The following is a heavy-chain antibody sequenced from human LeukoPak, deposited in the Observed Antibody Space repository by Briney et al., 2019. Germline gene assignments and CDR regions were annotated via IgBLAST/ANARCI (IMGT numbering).Heavy chain of an antibody. J-gene: IGHJ2*01. CDR3: ARVGDHYHWYFDL. Sequence: PGGSLRLSCAASGFTVSTKYMNWVRQAPGKGLGWVSIIYSGGDTYYTDSVRGRFTISSDNSKNTLYLQMNSLRTEDTAVYYCARVGDHYHWYFDLWGRGTLVTVSS. D-gene: IGHD3-10*01. CDR2: IYSGGDT. CDR1: GFTVSTKY. V-gene: IGHV3-53*01.